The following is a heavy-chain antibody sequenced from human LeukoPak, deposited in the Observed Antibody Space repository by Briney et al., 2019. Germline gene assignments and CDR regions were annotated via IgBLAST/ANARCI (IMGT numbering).Heavy chain of an antibody. CDR3: VRGNPFGEY. CDR2: IKEDESEK. V-gene: IGHV3-7*03. CDR1: GFTFSAYW. J-gene: IGHJ4*02. Sequence: PGGSQRPSCTASGFTFSAYWMSWVRQAPGKGLEWVANIKEDESEKYYVDSVKGRFTISRDNAKNSLYLQMNSLRVEDTAVYYCVRGNPFGEYWGQGTLVTVSS. D-gene: IGHD3-16*01.